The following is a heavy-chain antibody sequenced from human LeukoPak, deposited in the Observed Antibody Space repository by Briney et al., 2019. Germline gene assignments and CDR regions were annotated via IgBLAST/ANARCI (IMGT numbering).Heavy chain of an antibody. CDR3: ARDINGHYDY. Sequence: GGSLRLSCAASGFTFSSYEMNWVRQAPGKGLEWVSYISNSGYTIYYADSVKGRFTISRDNAKNTLYLQMNSLRDEDTAVYYCARDINGHYDYWGQGTLVTVSS. V-gene: IGHV3-48*03. CDR2: ISNSGYTI. D-gene: IGHD3-22*01. J-gene: IGHJ4*02. CDR1: GFTFSSYE.